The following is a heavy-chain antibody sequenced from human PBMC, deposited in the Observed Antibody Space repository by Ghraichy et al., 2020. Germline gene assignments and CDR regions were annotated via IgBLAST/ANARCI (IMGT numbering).Heavy chain of an antibody. CDR1: GFTFSSYA. CDR3: AKSGGDYGVSDYFDY. J-gene: IGHJ4*02. CDR2: ISGSGGST. V-gene: IGHV3-23*01. Sequence: GESLNISCAASGFTFSSYAMSWVRQAPGKGLEWVSAISGSGGSTYYADSVKGRFTISRDNSKNTLYLQMNSLRAEDTAVYYCAKSGGDYGVSDYFDYWGQGTLVTVSS. D-gene: IGHD4-17*01.